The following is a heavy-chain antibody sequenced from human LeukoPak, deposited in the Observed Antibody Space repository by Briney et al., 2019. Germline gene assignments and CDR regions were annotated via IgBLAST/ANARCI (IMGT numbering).Heavy chain of an antibody. V-gene: IGHV4-4*07. CDR1: GGSISSYY. CDR3: ARHLGGCSSTSCYSMSVADAFDI. Sequence: SETLSLTCTVSGGSISSYYWSWIRQPAGKGLEWIGRIYTSGSTIYNPSLKSRVTISVDTSKNQFSLKLSSVTAADTAVYYCARHLGGCSSTSCYSMSVADAFDIWGQGTMVTVSS. D-gene: IGHD2-2*02. J-gene: IGHJ3*02. CDR2: IYTSGST.